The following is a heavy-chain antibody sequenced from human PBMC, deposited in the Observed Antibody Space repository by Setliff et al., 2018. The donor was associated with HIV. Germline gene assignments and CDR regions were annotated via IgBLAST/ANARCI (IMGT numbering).Heavy chain of an antibody. V-gene: IGHV3-30*01. J-gene: IGHJ4*02. CDR2: ISSDGNKN. CDR3: ASARIPTGGTSTSCDF. D-gene: IGHD1-1*01. CDR1: GFTFSNAW. Sequence: GGSLRLSCAASGFTFSNAWMNWVRQAPGKGLEWLAVISSDGNKNYYAESVKGRFTVSRDDSKNTPYLQVNSLRPEDTAVYYCASARIPTGGTSTSCDFWGQGTLVTVSS.